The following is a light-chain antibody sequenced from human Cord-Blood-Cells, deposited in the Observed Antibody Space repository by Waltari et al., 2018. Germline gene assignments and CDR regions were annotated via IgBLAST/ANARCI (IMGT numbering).Light chain of an antibody. J-gene: IGKJ1*01. V-gene: IGKV4-1*01. CDR2: WAS. CDR1: QRVLYSSNNKNY. Sequence: DIVMTQSPDSMAVSLGERATINCKSSQRVLYSSNNKNYLAWYQQKPGQPPKLLIYWASTRESGVPDRFSGSGSGTDFTLTISSLQAEDVAVYYCLQYYSTPQTFGQGTKVEIK. CDR3: LQYYSTPQT.